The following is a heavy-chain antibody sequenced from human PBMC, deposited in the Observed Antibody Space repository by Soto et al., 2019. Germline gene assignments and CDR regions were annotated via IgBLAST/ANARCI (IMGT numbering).Heavy chain of an antibody. CDR3: ARVGGTRGWY. CDR2: IHDRGRS. D-gene: IGHD2-15*01. Sequence: QVQLQESGPGLVKPSETLSLTCTVSSDSITNYYWSWIRQSPGKGLEWIGYIHDRGRSNYNPSLKSRVKISVDTSKKQFSLKLNSVTAADTAVYYCARVGGTRGWYWGQGTLVTVSS. V-gene: IGHV4-59*01. J-gene: IGHJ4*02. CDR1: SDSITNYY.